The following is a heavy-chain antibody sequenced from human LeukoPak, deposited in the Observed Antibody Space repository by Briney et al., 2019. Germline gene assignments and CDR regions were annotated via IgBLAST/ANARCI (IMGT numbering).Heavy chain of an antibody. J-gene: IGHJ4*02. CDR1: GFTFSSYG. CDR3: AKPYSGTFYSFDS. CDR2: TWYDGSNK. V-gene: IGHV3-33*06. Sequence: PGGSLRLSCAASGFTFSSYGMHWVRQAPGKGLEWVAGTWYDGSNKNYVDSVKGRFTISKDNSRNTLDLEMDSLSAEDTAVYYCAKPYSGTFYSFDSWGQGALVTVSS. D-gene: IGHD1-26*01.